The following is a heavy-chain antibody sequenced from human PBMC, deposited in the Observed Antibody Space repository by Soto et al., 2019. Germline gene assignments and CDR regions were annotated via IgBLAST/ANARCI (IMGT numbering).Heavy chain of an antibody. V-gene: IGHV3-23*01. CDR1: GFTFSDFA. J-gene: IGHJ6*02. Sequence: GGSLRLSCLASGFTFSDFAMTWVRHVPGRGLEWVASFDGAGGSTYYAESVRGRFSISRDNSQSTLFLQMKRLTVDDTAIYYCAAPRDEYGSGVSWFTYGMDIWGQGTTVTVSS. CDR3: AAPRDEYGSGVSWFTYGMDI. D-gene: IGHD3-10*01. CDR2: FDGAGGST.